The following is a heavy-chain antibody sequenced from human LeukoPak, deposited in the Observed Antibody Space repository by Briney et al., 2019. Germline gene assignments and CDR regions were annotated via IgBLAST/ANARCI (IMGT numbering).Heavy chain of an antibody. Sequence: GSSVQVSCKASAGTFSSYSISWVRQPPGRGLEWMGGIISIFGTANYAQKFQGRVTITADKSTSTAYMELSSLRSEDTAVYYCARGRPTTSIAAAGVNWFDPWGQGTLVTVSS. D-gene: IGHD6-13*01. CDR1: AGTFSSYS. J-gene: IGHJ5*02. CDR3: ARGRPTTSIAAAGVNWFDP. V-gene: IGHV1-69*06. CDR2: IISIFGTA.